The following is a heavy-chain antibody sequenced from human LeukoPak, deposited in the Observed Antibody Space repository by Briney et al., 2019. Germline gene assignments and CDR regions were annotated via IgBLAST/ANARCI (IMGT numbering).Heavy chain of an antibody. V-gene: IGHV1-2*02. Sequence: ASVKVSCKASGYTFTGYYMHWVRQAPGQGLEWVGWINTNSGGTNYAQKFQGRVTMTRDTSISTAYMELSRLRSDDTAVYYCARGPYGSGSDWFDPWGQGTLVTVYS. J-gene: IGHJ5*02. CDR2: INTNSGGT. D-gene: IGHD3-10*01. CDR1: GYTFTGYY. CDR3: ARGPYGSGSDWFDP.